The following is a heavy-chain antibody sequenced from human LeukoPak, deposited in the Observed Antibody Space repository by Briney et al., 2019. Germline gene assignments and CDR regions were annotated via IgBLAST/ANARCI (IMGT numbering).Heavy chain of an antibody. CDR2: IRSKAYGGTT. D-gene: IGHD4-17*01. J-gene: IGHJ4*02. V-gene: IGHV3-49*04. CDR3: TRGDYGDYGVFDY. Sequence: GGSLRHSCTASGFTFGDYAMSWVRQAPGKGLEWVGFIRSKAYGGTTEYAASVKGRFTISRDDSKSIAYLQMNSLKTEDTAVYYCTRGDYGDYGVFDYWGQGTLVTVSS. CDR1: GFTFGDYA.